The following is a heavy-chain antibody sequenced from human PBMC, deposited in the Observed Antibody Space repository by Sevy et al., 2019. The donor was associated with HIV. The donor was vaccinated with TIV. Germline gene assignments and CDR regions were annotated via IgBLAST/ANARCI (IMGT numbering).Heavy chain of an antibody. CDR1: GGTFSSYA. J-gene: IGHJ3*02. V-gene: IGHV1-69*06. CDR2: IIPIFGTA. CDR3: ARETEGGSYQEAAFDI. Sequence: ASVKVSCKASGGTFSSYAISWVRQAPGQGLEWMGGIIPIFGTANYAQKFQGRVTITADKSTSTAYMELSSLRSEDTAVYYCARETEGGSYQEAAFDIWGQGTMVTVSS. D-gene: IGHD1-26*01.